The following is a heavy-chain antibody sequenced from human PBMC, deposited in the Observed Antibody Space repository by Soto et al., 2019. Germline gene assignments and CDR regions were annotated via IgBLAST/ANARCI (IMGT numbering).Heavy chain of an antibody. Sequence: SETLSLTFAVSGFFISSGNYWGWIRKPPGNGLEWIWSIFHGGNTYYNTSLKIRVTISVDMSKNQFSLKLNSVTAADTAVYYCARARLYDAFYXWGQVTVFTVS. V-gene: IGHV4-38-2*01. CDR2: IFHGGNT. J-gene: IGHJ3*01. D-gene: IGHD2-15*01. CDR1: GFFISSGNY. CDR3: ARARLYDAFYX.